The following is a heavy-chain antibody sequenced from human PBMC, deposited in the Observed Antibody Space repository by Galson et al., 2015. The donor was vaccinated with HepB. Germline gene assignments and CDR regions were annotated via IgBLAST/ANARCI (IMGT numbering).Heavy chain of an antibody. V-gene: IGHV1-24*01. CDR1: GYTLTELS. CDR3: ATDSPSRITMIVKRAFDI. D-gene: IGHD3-22*01. CDR2: FDPEDGET. J-gene: IGHJ3*02. Sequence: SVKVSCKVSGYTLTELSMHWVRQAPGKGLEWMGGFDPEDGETIYAQKFQGRVTMTEDTSTDTAYMELSSLRSEDTAVYYCATDSPSRITMIVKRAFDIWGQGTMVTVSS.